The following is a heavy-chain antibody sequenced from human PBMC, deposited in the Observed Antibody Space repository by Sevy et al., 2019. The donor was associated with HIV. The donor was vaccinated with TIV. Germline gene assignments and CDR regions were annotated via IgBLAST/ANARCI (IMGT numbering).Heavy chain of an antibody. V-gene: IGHV3-21*01. CDR3: ARTADRDYYYYMDV. J-gene: IGHJ6*03. D-gene: IGHD3-10*01. Sequence: GGSLRLSCAASGFTFSSYSMNWVRQAPGKGLEWVSSISSSSSYLYYADSVKGRFTISRDNAKNSLYLQMNSLRAEDTAVYYCARTADRDYYYYMDVWGKGTTVIVSS. CDR1: GFTFSSYS. CDR2: ISSSSSYL.